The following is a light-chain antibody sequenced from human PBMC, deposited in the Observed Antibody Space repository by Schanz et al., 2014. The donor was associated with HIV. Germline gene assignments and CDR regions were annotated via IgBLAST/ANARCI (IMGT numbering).Light chain of an antibody. J-gene: IGLJ1*01. CDR3: QTWDSSAACV. CDR2: NDD. V-gene: IGLV1-44*01. CDR1: SSNIGTNT. Sequence: QSVLTQPPSASGTPGQRVTISCSGSSSNIGTNTVNWYQHLPGTAPRLLIHNDDRRPSGIPERFSGSNSGNTATLTISGTQAMDEADYYCQTWDSSAACVFGTGTKLTVL.